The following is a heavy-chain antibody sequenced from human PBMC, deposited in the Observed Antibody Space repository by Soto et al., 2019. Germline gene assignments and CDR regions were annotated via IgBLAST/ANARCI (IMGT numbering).Heavy chain of an antibody. V-gene: IGHV3-48*02. CDR3: ARDWGLVVVVAATPYYYYYGMDV. CDR2: ISSSSSTI. J-gene: IGHJ6*02. D-gene: IGHD2-15*01. Sequence: GGSLRLSCAASGFTFSSYSMNWVRQAPGKGLEWVSYISSSSSTIYYADSVKGRFTISRDNAKNSLYLQMNSLRDEDTAVYYCARDWGLVVVVAATPYYYYYGMDVWGQGTTVTVSS. CDR1: GFTFSSYS.